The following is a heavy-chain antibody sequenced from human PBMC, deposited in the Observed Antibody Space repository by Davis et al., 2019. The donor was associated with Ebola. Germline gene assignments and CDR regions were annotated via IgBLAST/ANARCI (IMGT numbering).Heavy chain of an antibody. CDR2: INHSGST. D-gene: IGHD3-3*01. CDR3: ARYDFWSGRRFDP. J-gene: IGHJ5*02. Sequence: SETLSLTCAVYGGFFSGYYWSWIRQPPGKGLEWIGEINHSGSTNYNPSLKSRVTISVDTSKNQFSLKLSSVTAADTAVYYCARYDFWSGRRFDPWGQGTLVTVSS. CDR1: GGFFSGYY. V-gene: IGHV4-34*01.